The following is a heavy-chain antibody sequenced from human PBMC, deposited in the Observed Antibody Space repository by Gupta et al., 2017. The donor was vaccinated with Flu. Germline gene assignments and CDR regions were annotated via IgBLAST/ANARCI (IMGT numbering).Heavy chain of an antibody. Sequence: EVQLVESGGGLVQPGRSLRLSCAASGFPFSDHYMDWVRQAPGKGPECVGRIRMQAKNDTTEYAASVQGRFTISRDDSRNSLHLQMNSLKTEDTAVYYCARAFTIATDQFDYWGQGTLVTVSS. V-gene: IGHV3-72*01. D-gene: IGHD3-3*01. CDR3: ARAFTIATDQFDY. CDR1: GFPFSDHY. CDR2: IRMQAKNDTT. J-gene: IGHJ4*02.